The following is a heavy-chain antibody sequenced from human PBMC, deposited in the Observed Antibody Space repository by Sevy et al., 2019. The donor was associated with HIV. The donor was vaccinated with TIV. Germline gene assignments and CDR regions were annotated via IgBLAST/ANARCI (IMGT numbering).Heavy chain of an antibody. Sequence: GGSLRLSCAASGFTFSSFAMSWVRQVPGKGLEWVSSINGRGGSTYYADSVKGRVTLSRDNSKNTLFLQMDSLRADDMAIYYCARPTPRIAASSAAFFDYWGQGTLVTVSS. CDR2: INGRGGST. V-gene: IGHV3-23*01. CDR1: GFTFSSFA. D-gene: IGHD6-13*01. J-gene: IGHJ4*02. CDR3: ARPTPRIAASSAAFFDY.